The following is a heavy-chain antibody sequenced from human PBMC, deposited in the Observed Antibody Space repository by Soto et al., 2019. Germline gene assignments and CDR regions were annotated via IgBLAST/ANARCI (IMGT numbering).Heavy chain of an antibody. Sequence: QVQLVQSGAEVKKPGSSVKVSCKASGGTFSSYAISWVRQAPGQGLEWMGGIIPSFGTANYAQKFQGRVTITADEATSTACMELSSLRSEDTAVYYCASCLGYYYGSYFDLWGRGTLVTVSS. CDR2: IIPSFGTA. V-gene: IGHV1-69*12. D-gene: IGHD3-10*01. J-gene: IGHJ2*01. CDR3: ASCLGYYYGSYFDL. CDR1: GGTFSSYA.